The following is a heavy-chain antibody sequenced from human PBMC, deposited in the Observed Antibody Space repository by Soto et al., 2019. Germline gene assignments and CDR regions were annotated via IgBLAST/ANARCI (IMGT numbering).Heavy chain of an antibody. Sequence: ASVKFSCKASGYTFTSYGISWVRQAPGQGLEWMGWISAYNGNTNYAQKLQGRVTMTTDTSTSTAYMELRSLRSDDTAVYYCARGCYDILTGYYNPPDAFDIWGQGTMVTVSS. CDR1: GYTFTSYG. CDR3: ARGCYDILTGYYNPPDAFDI. CDR2: ISAYNGNT. J-gene: IGHJ3*02. D-gene: IGHD3-9*01. V-gene: IGHV1-18*04.